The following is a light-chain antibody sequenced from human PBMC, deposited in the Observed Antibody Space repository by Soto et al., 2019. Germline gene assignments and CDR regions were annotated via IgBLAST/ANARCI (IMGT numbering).Light chain of an antibody. CDR3: QQRSNWPLI. CDR1: QSIRSY. V-gene: IGKV3-11*01. CDR2: DVS. J-gene: IGKJ4*01. Sequence: EIVLTQSPATLSLSPGQRATLSCRASQSIRSYLAWYQQKPGQAPRLLIYDVSKRATGIPARFSGSGSGTDFTLTISSLEAEDFAVYYCQQRSNWPLIFGGGTKVDIK.